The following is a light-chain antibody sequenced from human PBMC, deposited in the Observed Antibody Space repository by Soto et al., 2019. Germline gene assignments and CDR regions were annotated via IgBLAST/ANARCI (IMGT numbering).Light chain of an antibody. CDR2: AAS. Sequence: IPMTQSPSSLSASIGDRVTITCRASQSIGTSLSWHQQKSGRAPKLLIHAASTLQSGVPSRFSGSGSGTDFTLTISSLQPEDVAVYYCHQSYSTLYTFGQGTNLEIK. CDR1: QSIGTS. CDR3: HQSYSTLYT. J-gene: IGKJ2*01. V-gene: IGKV1-39*01.